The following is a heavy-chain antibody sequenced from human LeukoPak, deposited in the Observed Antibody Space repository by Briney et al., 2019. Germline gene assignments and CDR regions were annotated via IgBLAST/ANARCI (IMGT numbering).Heavy chain of an antibody. V-gene: IGHV4-31*03. Sequence: PSETLSLTCTVSGGSISSGGYYWSWIREHPGKGLEWIGYIYYSGSTYYNPSLKSRVTISVDTSKNQFSLKLSSVTAADTAVYHCAIDRVAGPYYYYYGMDVWGQGTTVTVSS. CDR3: AIDRVAGPYYYYYGMDV. CDR2: IYYSGST. D-gene: IGHD6-19*01. J-gene: IGHJ6*02. CDR1: GGSISSGGYY.